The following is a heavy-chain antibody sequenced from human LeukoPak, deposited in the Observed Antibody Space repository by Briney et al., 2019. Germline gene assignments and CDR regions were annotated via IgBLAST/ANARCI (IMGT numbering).Heavy chain of an antibody. CDR1: GYTFTIYG. Sequence: ASVNVSFKASGYTFTIYGISWVRHAPGQGLERMGWISAYNGNTNYAQKLQGRVTMTTDTSTSTAYMELRSLRSEDTAVYYCARQTGGRYSYGYLWFDPWGQGTLVTVSS. V-gene: IGHV1-18*01. CDR3: ARQTGGRYSYGYLWFDP. CDR2: ISAYNGNT. J-gene: IGHJ5*02. D-gene: IGHD5-18*01.